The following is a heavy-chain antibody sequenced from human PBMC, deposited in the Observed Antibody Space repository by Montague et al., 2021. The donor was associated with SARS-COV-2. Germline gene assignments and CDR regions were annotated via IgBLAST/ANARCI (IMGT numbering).Heavy chain of an antibody. J-gene: IGHJ1*01. CDR1: GGSINSEHW. V-gene: IGHV4-4*02. CDR2: THQWSGT. Sequence: SETLSLTCAVSGGSINSEHWCCCVRQPPRGGLEWSVVTHQWSGTNYNPSLRSRGSILLDNTNNQSSLLLTFVTAAAAAVYYCGGQFVCQRMSIWGQGTLVTVSS. D-gene: IGHD6-6*01. CDR3: GGQFVCQRMSI.